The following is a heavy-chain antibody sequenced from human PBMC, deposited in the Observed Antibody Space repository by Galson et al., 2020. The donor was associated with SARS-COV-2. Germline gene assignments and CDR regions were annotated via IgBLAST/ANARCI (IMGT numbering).Heavy chain of an antibody. CDR2: ISGSGGTI. CDR1: EFTFSSYS. J-gene: IGHJ4*02. CDR3: TRGYCATNGCYEYFDS. D-gene: IGHD2-15*01. Sequence: GGSLRLSCAGPEFTFSSYSINWVRQAPGKGLEWISYISGSGGTIKYADSGRGRFTIARDNVKRSAFLQMSSLRDEDTAVYYCTRGYCATNGCYEYFDSWGQGALVTVSS. V-gene: IGHV3-48*02.